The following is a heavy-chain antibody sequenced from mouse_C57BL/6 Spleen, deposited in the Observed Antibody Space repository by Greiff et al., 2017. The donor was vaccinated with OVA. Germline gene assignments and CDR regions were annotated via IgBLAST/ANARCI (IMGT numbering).Heavy chain of an antibody. J-gene: IGHJ4*01. CDR2: ISYDGSN. V-gene: IGHV3-6*01. CDR1: GYSITSGYY. Sequence: DVQLQESGPGLVKPSQSLSLTCSVTGYSITSGYYWYWIRQFPGNKLEWMGYISYDGSNNYNPSLKNRISITRDTSKNQFFLKLNSVTTEDTATYYCARETGDYAMDYWGQGTSVTVSS. CDR3: ARETGDYAMDY. D-gene: IGHD2-13*01.